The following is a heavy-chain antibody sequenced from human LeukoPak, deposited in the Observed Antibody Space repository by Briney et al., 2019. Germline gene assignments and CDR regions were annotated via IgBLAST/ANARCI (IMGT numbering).Heavy chain of an antibody. CDR2: TSGSGGST. CDR3: AKCRRWNEGDAFDI. D-gene: IGHD1-1*01. CDR1: GFTVSSNY. Sequence: PGGSLRLSCAASGFTVSSNYMSWVRQAPGKGLEWVSATSGSGGSTYYADSVKGRYTISRDNSKNTLYLQMNSLRAEDTAVYYCAKCRRWNEGDAFDIWGQGTMVTVSS. J-gene: IGHJ3*02. V-gene: IGHV3-23*01.